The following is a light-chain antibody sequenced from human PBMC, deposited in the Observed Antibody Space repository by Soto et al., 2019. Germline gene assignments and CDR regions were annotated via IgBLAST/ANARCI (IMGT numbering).Light chain of an antibody. CDR1: SSSIGTNT. J-gene: IGLJ2*01. V-gene: IGLV1-44*01. CDR3: AAWDVSLVV. Sequence: QSVLTQPPSASGTPGQRVTISCSGSSSSIGTNTVTWYQQLPGTAPKLLIYSNNRRPSGVPDRFSGSKSGTSASLAISGLQSEDEADYYCAAWDVSLVVFGGGTKLTVL. CDR2: SNN.